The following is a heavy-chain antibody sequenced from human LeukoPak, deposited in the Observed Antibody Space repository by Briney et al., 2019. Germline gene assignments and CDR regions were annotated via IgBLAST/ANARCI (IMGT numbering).Heavy chain of an antibody. CDR1: GFTFSSYW. J-gene: IGHJ4*02. D-gene: IGHD1-26*01. Sequence: GGSLRLSCAASGFTFSSYWMSWVRQTPGRGLEWVANMNQDGSHKYYVDSVKGRFTISRDNSKNTLYLQMNSLRAEDTAVYYCARDGYRATYFDYWGQGTLVTVSS. CDR2: MNQDGSHK. V-gene: IGHV3-7*01. CDR3: ARDGYRATYFDY.